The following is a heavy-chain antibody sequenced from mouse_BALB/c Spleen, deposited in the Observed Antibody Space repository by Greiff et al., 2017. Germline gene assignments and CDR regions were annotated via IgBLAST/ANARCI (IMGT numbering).Heavy chain of an antibody. V-gene: IGHV5-17*02. CDR1: GFTFSSFG. CDR3: ARQGYGITKFAY. J-gene: IGHJ3*01. Sequence: EVQRVESGGGLVQPGGSRKLSCAASGFTFSSFGMHWVRQAPEKGLEWVAYISSGSSTIYYADTVKGRFTISRDNPKNTLFLQMTSLRSEDTAMYYCARQGYGITKFAYWGQGTLVTVSA. D-gene: IGHD2-4*01. CDR2: ISSGSSTI.